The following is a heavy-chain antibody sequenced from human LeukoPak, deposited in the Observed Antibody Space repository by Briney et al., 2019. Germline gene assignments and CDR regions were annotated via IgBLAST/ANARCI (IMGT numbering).Heavy chain of an antibody. D-gene: IGHD3-10*01. V-gene: IGHV4-39*01. J-gene: IGHJ5*02. CDR2: IYYSGST. CDR3: ARNGWDYYGSGSYYNPFDP. CDR1: GGSISSSSYY. Sequence: SETLSLTCTVSGGSISSSSYYWGWIRQPPGKGLEWIGSIYYSGSTYYNPSLKSRVTISVDTSKNQFSLKLSSVTAADTAVYYCARNGWDYYGSGSYYNPFDPWGQGTLVAVSS.